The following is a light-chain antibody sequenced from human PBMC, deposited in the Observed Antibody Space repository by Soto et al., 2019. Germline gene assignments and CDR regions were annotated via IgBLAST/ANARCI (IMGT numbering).Light chain of an antibody. CDR3: SSYTSSSTYV. CDR1: SSDVGGYNY. CDR2: DVS. J-gene: IGLJ1*01. V-gene: IGLV2-14*01. Sequence: QSALTQPASVSGSPGQSIAISCTGTSSDVGGYNYVSWNQQHPGKAPKLMIYDVSDRPSGVSNRFSGSKSGNTASLTISGLQAEDEADYYCSSYTSSSTYVFGTGTKVTVL.